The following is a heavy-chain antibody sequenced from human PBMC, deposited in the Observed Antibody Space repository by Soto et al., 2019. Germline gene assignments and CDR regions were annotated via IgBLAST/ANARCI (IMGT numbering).Heavy chain of an antibody. J-gene: IGHJ6*03. V-gene: IGHV4-4*02. CDR2: IYHSGST. D-gene: IGHD6-6*01. Sequence: SETLSLTCAVSSGSISSSNWWSWVRQPPGKGLEWIGEIYHSGSTNYNPSLKSRVTISVDKSKNQFSLKLSSVTAADTAVYYCARYLGIAARPFSPTGDYYYMDVWGKGTTVTVSS. CDR3: ARYLGIAARPFSPTGDYYYMDV. CDR1: SGSISSSNW.